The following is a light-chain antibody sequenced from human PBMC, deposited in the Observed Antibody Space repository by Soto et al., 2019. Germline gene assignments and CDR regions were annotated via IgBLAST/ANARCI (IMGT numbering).Light chain of an antibody. J-gene: IGKJ1*01. V-gene: IGKV1-5*01. Sequence: IQLTQSPSTLQASVGDRVTLTCRASQSISTWLAWYQQKPGTAPKLLIYHASILETAVPSRFSGNGSGTEFSLTISSLQPGDFATYYCQQYNSYSFGQGSRVEIK. CDR3: QQYNSYS. CDR1: QSISTW. CDR2: HAS.